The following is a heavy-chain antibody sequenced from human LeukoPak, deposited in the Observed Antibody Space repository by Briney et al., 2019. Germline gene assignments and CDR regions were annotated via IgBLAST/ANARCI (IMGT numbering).Heavy chain of an antibody. J-gene: IGHJ5*02. D-gene: IGHD6-13*01. CDR1: GFTFSSYA. V-gene: IGHV3-30*04. CDR2: ISYDGSNK. CDR3: ARDGTSSSSWYLGTYNWFDP. Sequence: GRSLRLSCAASGFTFSSYAMHWVRQAPGKGLEWVAVISYDGSNKYYADSVKGRLTISRDNSKNTLYLQMNSLRAEDTAVFYCARDGTSSSSWYLGTYNWFDPWGQGTLVTVSS.